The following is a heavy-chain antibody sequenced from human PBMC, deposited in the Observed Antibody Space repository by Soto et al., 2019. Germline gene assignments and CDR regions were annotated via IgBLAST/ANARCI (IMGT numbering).Heavy chain of an antibody. D-gene: IGHD4-17*01. V-gene: IGHV4-38-2*01. CDR1: GYSISSGYY. Sequence: SETLSLTCAVSGYSISSGYYWGWIRQPPGKGLEWIANIYHSGSTYYNPSLKSRVTISVDTSKNQFSLKLSSVIAADTAVYYCARGAATVTPGWFDPWGQGTLVTVSS. J-gene: IGHJ5*02. CDR3: ARGAATVTPGWFDP. CDR2: IYHSGST.